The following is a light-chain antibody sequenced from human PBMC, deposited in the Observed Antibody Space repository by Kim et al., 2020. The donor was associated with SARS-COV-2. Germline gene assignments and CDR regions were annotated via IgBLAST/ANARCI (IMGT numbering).Light chain of an antibody. CDR2: VVS. CDR3: SSYTSSSTRDVL. V-gene: IGLV2-14*03. J-gene: IGLJ2*01. CDR1: SNDVGGYDY. Sequence: QSALTQPASVSGSPGQSITISCTGTSNDVGGYDYVSWYQQHPGKGPILMIYVVSDRPSGVSNRFSGSKSGNTTSLSISGLQAEDEADYYCSSYTSSSTRDVLFGGGTQLTVL.